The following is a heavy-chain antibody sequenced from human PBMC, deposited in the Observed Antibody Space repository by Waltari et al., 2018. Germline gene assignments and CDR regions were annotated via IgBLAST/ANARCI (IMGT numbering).Heavy chain of an antibody. CDR1: GGTFSSYA. D-gene: IGHD2-15*01. V-gene: IGHV1-69*08. CDR2: IIPIVGTA. CDR3: ARDGRETRPYYYGMDV. J-gene: IGHJ6*02. Sequence: QVQLVQSGAEVKKPGSSVKVSCKASGGTFSSYAISWVRQAPGQGLEWMGRIIPIVGTANYAQKFQGRVTMTADKSTSTAYMELSSLRSEDTAVYYCARDGRETRPYYYGMDVWGQGTTVTVSS.